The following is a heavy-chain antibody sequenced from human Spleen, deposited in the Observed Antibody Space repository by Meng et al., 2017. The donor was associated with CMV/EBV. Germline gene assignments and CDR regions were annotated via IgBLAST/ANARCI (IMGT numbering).Heavy chain of an antibody. CDR3: ARGGAYTSSWFDS. J-gene: IGHJ5*01. Sequence: SETLSLTCTVSGGSISSYFWNWIRQPPGKGLEWIGYIYYSATTNYNPSLRSRATISVDTSKNQFSLKLSSVTAADTAVYYCARGGAYTSSWFDSWGQGTLVTVSS. D-gene: IGHD6-13*01. CDR2: IYYSATT. CDR1: GGSISSYF. V-gene: IGHV4-59*01.